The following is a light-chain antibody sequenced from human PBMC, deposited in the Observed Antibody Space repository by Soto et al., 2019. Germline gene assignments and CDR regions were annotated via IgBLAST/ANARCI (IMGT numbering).Light chain of an antibody. J-gene: IGKJ5*01. Sequence: IQLTQSPSSLSASVGDRVTITCRASQGISNFLAWYKQKPGKAPKLLIYAASTLQSGVPSRFSGSGSGTDFSLTINGLQPEDFATYFCQQSFSVPITFGQGTRLEIK. CDR2: AAS. V-gene: IGKV1-39*01. CDR3: QQSFSVPIT. CDR1: QGISNF.